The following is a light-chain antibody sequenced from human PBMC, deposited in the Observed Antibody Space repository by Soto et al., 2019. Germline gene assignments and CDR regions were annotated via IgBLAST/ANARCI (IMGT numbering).Light chain of an antibody. V-gene: IGKV1-5*03. CDR1: QSISSW. J-gene: IGKJ2*01. Sequence: DIQMTQSPSTLSASVGDRVTITCRASQSISSWLAWYQQKPGKAPKLLIYKASSLESGVPSRFSGSGSGTEFTLTISSLQPDDFATYYCQQSYRTPVTFGQGTKVDIK. CDR3: QQSYRTPVT. CDR2: KAS.